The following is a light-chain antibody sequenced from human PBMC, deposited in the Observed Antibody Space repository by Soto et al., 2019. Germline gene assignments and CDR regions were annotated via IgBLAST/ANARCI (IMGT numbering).Light chain of an antibody. CDR1: QYVGSR. J-gene: IGKJ1*01. CDR3: HQRQSWTRT. Sequence: EIVLTQSPATLSSSPGETATLSCRASQYVGSRLAWYQHKPGQAPRLLIYYMSKRATGIPARFSGSGSWTDFTLTISSLAPDEFAIYYCHQRQSWTRTFGQGTKVEIK. V-gene: IGKV3-11*01. CDR2: YMS.